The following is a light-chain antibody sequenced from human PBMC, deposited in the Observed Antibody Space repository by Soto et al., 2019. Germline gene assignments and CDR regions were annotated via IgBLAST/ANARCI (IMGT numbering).Light chain of an antibody. J-gene: IGLJ1*01. Sequence: QSALTQPASVSGSPGQSITISCAGTSSDVGAYHYVSWYQHHPGKAPKLLIHDVNNRPSGDSNRFSGCKSGNTASLTISGRQAEDEADYYCSSWTSGATDVFGSGTKLTVL. V-gene: IGLV2-14*03. CDR1: SSDVGAYHY. CDR3: SSWTSGATDV. CDR2: DVN.